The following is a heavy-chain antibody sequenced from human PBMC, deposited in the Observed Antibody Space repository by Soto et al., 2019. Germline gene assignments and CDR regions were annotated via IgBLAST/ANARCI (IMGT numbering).Heavy chain of an antibody. Sequence: SETLSLTCAVXGGSFSGYYWSWIRQPPGKGLEWIGEINHSGSTNYNPSLKSRVTISVDTSKNQFSLKLSSVTAADTAVYYCARGRGLLLWFGELHNWFDPWGQGTLVT. D-gene: IGHD3-10*01. J-gene: IGHJ5*02. CDR1: GGSFSGYY. CDR3: ARGRGLLLWFGELHNWFDP. V-gene: IGHV4-34*01. CDR2: INHSGST.